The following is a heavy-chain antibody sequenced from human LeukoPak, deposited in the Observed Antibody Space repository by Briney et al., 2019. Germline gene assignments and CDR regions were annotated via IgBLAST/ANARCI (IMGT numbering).Heavy chain of an antibody. CDR3: ARGLRQLVRSWHY. Sequence: SQTLSLTCTVSGGSISSGSYYWSWIRQPAGKGLEWIGRIYTSGSTNYNPSLKSRVTISVDTSKNQFSLKLSSVTAADTAVYYCARGLRQLVRSWHYWGQGTLVTVSS. D-gene: IGHD6-6*01. CDR1: GGSISSGSYY. CDR2: IYTSGST. V-gene: IGHV4-61*02. J-gene: IGHJ4*02.